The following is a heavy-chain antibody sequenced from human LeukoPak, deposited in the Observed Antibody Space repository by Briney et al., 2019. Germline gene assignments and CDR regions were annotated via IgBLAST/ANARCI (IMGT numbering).Heavy chain of an antibody. CDR2: IYSGGST. J-gene: IGHJ3*02. V-gene: IGHV3-53*01. CDR3: ARKTYYYDSSSYYLGAAFDI. Sequence: PGGSLRLSCAASGFTVSSNYMSWVRQAPGKGLEWVSVIYSGGSTYYADSVKGRFTISRDNSKNTLYLQMNSLRAEDTAVYYCARKTYYYDSSSYYLGAAFDIWGQGTMVTVSS. D-gene: IGHD3-22*01. CDR1: GFTVSSNY.